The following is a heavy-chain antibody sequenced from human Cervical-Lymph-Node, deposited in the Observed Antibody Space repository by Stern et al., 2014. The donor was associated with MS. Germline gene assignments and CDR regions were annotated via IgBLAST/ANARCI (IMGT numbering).Heavy chain of an antibody. V-gene: IGHV1-18*01. CDR3: AQRLAYYGMDV. Sequence: VQLVQSGPEVKKPGASGKVSCKAYGSTFPTYGIYWVRQTPGPGLEWMGWIRDNNGDTQSAQKFQGRVPITKHSSQTTAYMELRSLTSDDTAVYYCAQRLAYYGMDVCGQGTTVTVSS. CDR1: GSTFPTYG. J-gene: IGHJ6*02. CDR2: IRDNNGDT. D-gene: IGHD2-21*01.